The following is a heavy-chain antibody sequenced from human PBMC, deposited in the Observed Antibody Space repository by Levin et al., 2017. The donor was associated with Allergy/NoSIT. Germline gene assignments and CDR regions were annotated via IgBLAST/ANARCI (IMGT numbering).Heavy chain of an antibody. D-gene: IGHD6-13*01. Sequence: PSETLSLTCTVSGGSISSGDYYWSWIRQHPGKGLEWIGYIYYSGSTYYNPSLKSRVTISVDTSKNQFSLKLSSVTAADTAMYYCAREQQQLRWFDPWGQGTLVTVSS. CDR3: AREQQQLRWFDP. CDR2: IYYSGST. CDR1: GGSISSGDYY. V-gene: IGHV4-31*03. J-gene: IGHJ5*02.